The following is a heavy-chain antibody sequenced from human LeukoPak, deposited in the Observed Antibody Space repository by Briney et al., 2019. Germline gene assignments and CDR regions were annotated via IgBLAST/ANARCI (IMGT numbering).Heavy chain of an antibody. Sequence: GGSLRLSCAASGFTFSSYSMNWVRQAPGKGLEWVSSISSSSSYIYYADSVKGRFTISRDNAKNSLYLQMNSLRAEDTAVYYCAREWGLVPAAMESYGRAVGGKGTTVTVSS. D-gene: IGHD2-2*01. CDR2: ISSSSSYI. J-gene: IGHJ6*04. CDR1: GFTFSSYS. CDR3: AREWGLVPAAMESYGRAV. V-gene: IGHV3-21*01.